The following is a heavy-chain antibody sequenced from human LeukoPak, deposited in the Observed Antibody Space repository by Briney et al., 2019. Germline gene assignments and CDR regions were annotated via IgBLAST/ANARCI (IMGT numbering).Heavy chain of an antibody. CDR3: TKRPVVVITTPYFDY. Sequence: GGSLRLSCAASGFTFSSYAMSWVRQAPGKGLEWVSTISGSGTSTYYADSVKGRFTISRDNSKNTLYLQMNSLRAEDTAVYHCTKRPVVVITTPYFDYWGQGTLVTVSS. V-gene: IGHV3-23*01. D-gene: IGHD3-22*01. J-gene: IGHJ4*02. CDR1: GFTFSSYA. CDR2: ISGSGTST.